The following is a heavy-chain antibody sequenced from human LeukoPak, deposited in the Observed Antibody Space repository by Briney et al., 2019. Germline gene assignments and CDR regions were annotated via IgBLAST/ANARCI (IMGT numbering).Heavy chain of an antibody. CDR3: ARDDEHFTGTAWYDKLDC. CDR1: GFSFRSFW. Sequence: PGGSLRLSCAASGFSFRSFWMTWVRRAPGKGLEWVANIKQDGSEKNYVDSVKGRFTISRDNADNSLYLQIDSLRAEDTAVYFCARDDEHFTGTAWYDKLDCWGQGTLVTVSS. CDR2: IKQDGSEK. V-gene: IGHV3-7*01. D-gene: IGHD2-8*02. J-gene: IGHJ4*02.